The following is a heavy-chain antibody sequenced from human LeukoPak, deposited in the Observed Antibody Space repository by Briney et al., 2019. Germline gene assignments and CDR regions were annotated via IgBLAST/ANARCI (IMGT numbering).Heavy chain of an antibody. V-gene: IGHV4-39*01. CDR3: ARHPKLRSLETNILGFDP. Sequence: PSETLSLTCTVSGGSISNNNYYWGWIRRPPGKGPEWVVSFYYNGKSYYNPSLKSRVTVSTDTSKSQFSLGLSSVTAADTAVYYCARHPKLRSLETNILGFDPWGQGTLVTVSP. J-gene: IGHJ5*02. CDR1: GGSISNNNYY. D-gene: IGHD3-3*01. CDR2: FYYNGKS.